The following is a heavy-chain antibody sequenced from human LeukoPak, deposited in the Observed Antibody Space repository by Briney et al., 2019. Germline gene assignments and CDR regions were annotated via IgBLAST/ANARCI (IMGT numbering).Heavy chain of an antibody. J-gene: IGHJ5*02. Sequence: PSETLSLTRAVYGGSFSGYYWSWIRQPPGKGLEWIGEINHSESTNYNPSLKSRVTISVDTSKNQFSLKLSSVTAADTAVYYCAGLGVVVPAANNWFDPWGQGTLVTVSS. CDR2: INHSEST. CDR3: AGLGVVVPAANNWFDP. V-gene: IGHV4-34*01. CDR1: GGSFSGYY. D-gene: IGHD2-2*01.